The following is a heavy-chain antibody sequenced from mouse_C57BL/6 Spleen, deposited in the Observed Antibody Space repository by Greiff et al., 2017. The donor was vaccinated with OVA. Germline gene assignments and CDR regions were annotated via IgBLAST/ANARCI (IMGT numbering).Heavy chain of an antibody. CDR2: IDPSDSET. Sequence: VQLKQPGAELVRPGSSVKLSCKASGYTFTSYWMHWVKQRPIQGLEWIGNIDPSDSETHYNQKFKDKATLTVDKSSSTAYMQLSSLTSEDSAVYYCARRRYYGSSWYFDVWGTGTTVTVSS. CDR3: ARRRYYGSSWYFDV. V-gene: IGHV1-52*01. D-gene: IGHD1-1*01. J-gene: IGHJ1*03. CDR1: GYTFTSYW.